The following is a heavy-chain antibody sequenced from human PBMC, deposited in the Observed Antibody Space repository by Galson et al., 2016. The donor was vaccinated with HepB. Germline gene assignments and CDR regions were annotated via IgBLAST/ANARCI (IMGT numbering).Heavy chain of an antibody. V-gene: IGHV1-69*10. CDR2: IIPILGIA. J-gene: IGHJ6*02. CDR3: ARDKVAPRSYGRYYYYGMDV. CDR1: GGTFSSYA. D-gene: IGHD5-18*01. Sequence: VKVSCKASGGTFSSYAISWVRQAPGQGLEWMGRIIPILGIANYAQKFQGGVTITADKSTSTAYMELSSLRSEDTAVYYCARDKVAPRSYGRYYYYGMDVWGQGTTVTVSS.